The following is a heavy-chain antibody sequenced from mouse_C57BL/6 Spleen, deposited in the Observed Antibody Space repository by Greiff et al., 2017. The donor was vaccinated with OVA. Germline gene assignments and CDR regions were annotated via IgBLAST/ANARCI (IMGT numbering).Heavy chain of an antibody. Sequence: QVQLQQSGAELVKPGASVKISCKASGYAFSSYWMNWVKQRPGKGLEWIGQIYPGDGDTNYNGKFKGKATLTADKSSSTAYMQLSSLTSEDSAVYFCARVDYYGSSYGAMDYWGQGTSVTVSS. CDR2: IYPGDGDT. CDR1: GYAFSSYW. D-gene: IGHD1-1*01. J-gene: IGHJ4*01. V-gene: IGHV1-80*01. CDR3: ARVDYYGSSYGAMDY.